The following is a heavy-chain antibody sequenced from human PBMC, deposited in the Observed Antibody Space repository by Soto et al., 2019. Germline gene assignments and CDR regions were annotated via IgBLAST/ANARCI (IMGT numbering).Heavy chain of an antibody. V-gene: IGHV3-33*01. J-gene: IGHJ4*02. CDR1: GFTFSTYG. CDR3: SRSAVGEPGRIDY. CDR2: IWYDGNTK. Sequence: QVQLVESGGGVVQPGRFLRLSCAASGFTFSTYGMHWVRQAPGKGLGWVAVIWYDGNTKYYADSVKDRFTISRDNSKNTLYLQMNSLRAEDTGVYYCSRSAVGEPGRIDYWGQGTLVTVSS. D-gene: IGHD2-21*01.